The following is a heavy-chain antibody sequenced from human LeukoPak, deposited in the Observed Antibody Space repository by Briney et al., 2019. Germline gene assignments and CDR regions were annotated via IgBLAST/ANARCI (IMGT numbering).Heavy chain of an antibody. CDR3: AKEIDTSGYSPFDY. J-gene: IGHJ4*02. D-gene: IGHD3-22*01. V-gene: IGHV3-30*02. CDR2: IRYDGSNK. Sequence: PGGSLRLSCAASGFTFSNYGMLWVRQAPGKGLEWVAFIRYDGSNKYYVDSVKGRFTISRDNSKNTLYLQTNSLRAEDTAVYYCAKEIDTSGYSPFDYWGQGTLVTVSS. CDR1: GFTFSNYG.